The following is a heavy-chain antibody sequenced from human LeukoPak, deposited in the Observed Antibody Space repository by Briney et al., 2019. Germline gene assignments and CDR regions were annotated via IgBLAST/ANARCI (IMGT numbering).Heavy chain of an antibody. J-gene: IGHJ4*02. CDR2: IIPIFGTP. CDR1: GGTFSNYA. D-gene: IGHD5-18*01. V-gene: IGHV1-69*13. Sequence: SVKVSCKSSGGTFSNYAINRVRQAPGQGLEWMGGIIPIFGTPNYVQKFQGRVTITADESTSTVYMELSSLRSEDTAVYYCARASSDDTAMATPFAYWGQGTLVTVSS. CDR3: ARASSDDTAMATPFAY.